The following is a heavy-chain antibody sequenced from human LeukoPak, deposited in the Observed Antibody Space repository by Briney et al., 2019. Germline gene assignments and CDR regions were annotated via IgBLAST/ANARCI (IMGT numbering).Heavy chain of an antibody. V-gene: IGHV3-21*01. D-gene: IGHD2-2*01. Sequence: PGGSLRLSCAASGFTFSSYTLNWVRQAPGKGLEWVSSISSAGGYIYYADSVKGRFTISRDNAKNSLYLQMNSLRAVDTAVYYCAREIVSSNSFDNWGQGTLVTLSS. CDR3: AREIVSSNSFDN. CDR1: GFTFSSYT. J-gene: IGHJ4*02. CDR2: ISSAGGYI.